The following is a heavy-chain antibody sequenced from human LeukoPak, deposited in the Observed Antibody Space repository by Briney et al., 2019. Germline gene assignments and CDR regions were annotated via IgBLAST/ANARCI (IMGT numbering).Heavy chain of an antibody. J-gene: IGHJ4*02. CDR3: AREAAAGGQVDY. D-gene: IGHD6-13*01. V-gene: IGHV3-11*06. CDR2: ISSSSSYT. CDR1: GFTFSDYY. Sequence: GGSLRLSCAASGFTFSDYYMTWIRQAPGKGLEWISYISSSSSYTNYADSVKGRFTISRDNAKNSLYLQMSSLRAEDTAVYYCAREAAAGGQVDYWGQGNLVTVSS.